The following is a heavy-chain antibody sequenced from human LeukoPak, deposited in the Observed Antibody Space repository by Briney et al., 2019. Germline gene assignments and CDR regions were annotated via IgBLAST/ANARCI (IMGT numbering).Heavy chain of an antibody. CDR2: IYYSGST. D-gene: IGHD3-3*01. CDR1: GVSISSYY. V-gene: IGHV4-59*01. Sequence: SETLSLTCTVSGVSISSYYWSWIQQPPGKGLEWIGYIYYSGSTNYNPSLKSRVTISVDTSKNQFSLKLSSVTAAGTAVYYCARVYDFWSGSNWFDPWGQGTLVTVSS. CDR3: ARVYDFWSGSNWFDP. J-gene: IGHJ5*02.